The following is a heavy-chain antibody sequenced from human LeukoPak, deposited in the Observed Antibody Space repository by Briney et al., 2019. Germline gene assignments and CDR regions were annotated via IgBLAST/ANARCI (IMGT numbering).Heavy chain of an antibody. Sequence: AETLSLTCTVSGYSITSTYWWGWIRQTAGGGLGWIGSLHHSGSTSYNPSLKSRVTISVDTSKNQVSLRLNCVSAADTAVYYRARVGGDDRTGQYLIDYWGQGSLPTVSS. J-gene: IGHJ4*02. CDR1: GYSITSTYW. V-gene: IGHV4-38-2*02. CDR2: LHHSGST. CDR3: ARVGGDDRTGQYLIDY. D-gene: IGHD3-22*01.